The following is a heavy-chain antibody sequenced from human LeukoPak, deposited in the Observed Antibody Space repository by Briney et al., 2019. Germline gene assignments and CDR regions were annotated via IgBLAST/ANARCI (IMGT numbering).Heavy chain of an antibody. Sequence: TGGSLRLSCAASGFTFSSYSMNWVRQAPGKGLEWVSSISTSSSYINYADSVKGRFTISRDNAKNSLYLQMNSLRAEDTAVYYCARDVTWNYAYYYYYYMDVWGKGTTVTVSS. CDR1: GFTFSSYS. CDR3: ARDVTWNYAYYYYYYMDV. V-gene: IGHV3-21*01. CDR2: ISTSSSYI. J-gene: IGHJ6*03. D-gene: IGHD1-7*01.